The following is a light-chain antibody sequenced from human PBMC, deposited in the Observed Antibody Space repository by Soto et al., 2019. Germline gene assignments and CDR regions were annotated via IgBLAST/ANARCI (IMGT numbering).Light chain of an antibody. Sequence: ETVMTQTPATVSLSPGERATLSCRASQSISDNLAWYQQKPGQAPRLIIYTASIRATGIPARFSGSGSGTEFTLTISSLQSEDSAIYYCQQYNDWPPWTFGQGTKVEIK. J-gene: IGKJ1*01. CDR1: QSISDN. CDR2: TAS. V-gene: IGKV3-15*01. CDR3: QQYNDWPPWT.